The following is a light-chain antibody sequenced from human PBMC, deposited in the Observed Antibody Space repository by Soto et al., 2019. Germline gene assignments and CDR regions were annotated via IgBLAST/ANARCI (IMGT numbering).Light chain of an antibody. CDR1: SSDVGGYNY. V-gene: IGLV2-14*01. J-gene: IGLJ1*01. Sequence: QSVLTQPASVSGSPGQSITISCTGTSSDVGGYNYVSWYLQHPGKAPKLIIYEVSHRPSGVSNRFSGSKSGNTASLTISGLQAEDEADYYCSSYTANSRLFGTGTKLTVL. CDR3: SSYTANSRL. CDR2: EVS.